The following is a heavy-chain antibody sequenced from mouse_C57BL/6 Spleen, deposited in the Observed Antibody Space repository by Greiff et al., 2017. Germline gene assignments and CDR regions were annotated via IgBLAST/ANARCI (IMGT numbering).Heavy chain of an antibody. J-gene: IGHJ3*01. CDR3: ARGTGTFAY. CDR2: INPSTGGT. V-gene: IGHV1-42*01. Sequence: EVQLVESGPELVKPGASVKISCKASGYSFTGYYMNWVKQSPEKSLEWIGEINPSTGGTTYNQKFKAKATLTVDKSSSTAYMQLKSLTSEDSAVYYCARGTGTFAYWGQGTLVTVSA. D-gene: IGHD4-1*01. CDR1: GYSFTGYY.